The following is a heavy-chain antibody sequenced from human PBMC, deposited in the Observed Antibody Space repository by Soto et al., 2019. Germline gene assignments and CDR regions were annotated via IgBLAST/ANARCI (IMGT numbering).Heavy chain of an antibody. D-gene: IGHD2-15*01. V-gene: IGHV3-30*18. CDR2: ISYDGSNK. CDR3: AKDQVRVVVVAAFDY. CDR1: GFTLRSYG. J-gene: IGHJ4*02. Sequence: QAQLVESGGGVVQPGRSLRLSCAASGFTLRSYGMHWVRQAPGKGLAWVAVISYDGSNKYYADSVKGRFTISRDKSKNTVYLQMTSLRAEETGVYYCAKDQVRVVVVAAFDYWGQGTLVTVSS.